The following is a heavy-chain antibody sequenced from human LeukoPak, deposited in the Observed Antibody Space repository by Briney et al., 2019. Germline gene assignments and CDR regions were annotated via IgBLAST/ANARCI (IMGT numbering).Heavy chain of an antibody. CDR1: GGSFSGYY. V-gene: IGHV4-34*01. Sequence: SETLSLTCAVYGGSFSGYYWSWIRQPPGKGLEWIGEINHSGSTNCNPSLKSRVTISVDTSKNQFSLKLSSVTAADTAMYYCAKSNGYGLIDYWGQGTLVTVSS. D-gene: IGHD5-12*01. J-gene: IGHJ4*02. CDR3: AKSNGYGLIDY. CDR2: INHSGST.